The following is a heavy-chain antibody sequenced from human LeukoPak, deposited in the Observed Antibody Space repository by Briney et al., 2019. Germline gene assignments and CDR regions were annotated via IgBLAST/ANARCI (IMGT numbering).Heavy chain of an antibody. CDR1: GFTFSSYA. CDR2: VSGSGGST. J-gene: IGHJ6*02. Sequence: GGSLRLSCAASGFTFSSYAMSWVRQAPGKGLEYVSGVSGSGGSTYYADSVKGRFTISRDNSKNTLHLQMNSLRAEDTAIYYCVHCGGDCYPCCGMDVWGQGTTVTVSS. CDR3: VHCGGDCYPCCGMDV. D-gene: IGHD2-21*02. V-gene: IGHV3-23*01.